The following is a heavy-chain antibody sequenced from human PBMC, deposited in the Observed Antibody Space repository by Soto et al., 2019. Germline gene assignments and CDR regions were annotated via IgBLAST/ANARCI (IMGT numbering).Heavy chain of an antibody. D-gene: IGHD5-18*01. CDR1: GFTFSGYF. Sequence: GGSLSLSCGSSGFTFSGYFRHWVRQAPGKGLVWVSRINSDGSSTSYADSVKGRFTISRDNAKNTLYLQMNSLRAEDTAVYYCARVLIQLWSTDAFDIWGQGTMVTVSS. CDR2: INSDGSST. V-gene: IGHV3-74*01. CDR3: ARVLIQLWSTDAFDI. J-gene: IGHJ3*02.